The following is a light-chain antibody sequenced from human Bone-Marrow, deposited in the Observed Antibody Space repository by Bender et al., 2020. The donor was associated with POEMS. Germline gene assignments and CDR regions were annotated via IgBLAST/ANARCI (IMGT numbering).Light chain of an antibody. CDR3: AVWDDSLNGWV. CDR1: SSNIGAHA. J-gene: IGLJ3*02. CDR2: SSH. V-gene: IGLV1-44*01. Sequence: QSVLTQPPSASGTPGQRVTISCSGGSSNIGAHAVNWYQHLPGTAPKLLIYSSHRRPSEVPDRFSGSRSGTSASLAISGLQSEDEADYYCAVWDDSLNGWVFGGGTKLTV.